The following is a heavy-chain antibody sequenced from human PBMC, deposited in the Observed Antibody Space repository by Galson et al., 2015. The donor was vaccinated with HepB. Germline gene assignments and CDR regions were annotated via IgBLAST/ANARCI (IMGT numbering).Heavy chain of an antibody. CDR1: GYTFTSYY. J-gene: IGHJ4*02. CDR2: INPSGGST. CDR3: AIPRLEYCGDDCYSSFDY. D-gene: IGHD2-21*02. Sequence: SVKVSCKASGYTFTSYYMHWVRQAPGQGLEWLGIINPSGGSTTYAQKLQGRVTMTRDTSTTTVYMELSSLRSEDTAVYYCAIPRLEYCGDDCYSSFDYWGQGTLVTVSS. V-gene: IGHV1-46*03.